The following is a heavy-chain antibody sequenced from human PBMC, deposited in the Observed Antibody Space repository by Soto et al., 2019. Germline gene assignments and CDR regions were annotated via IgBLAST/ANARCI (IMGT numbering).Heavy chain of an antibody. Sequence: SETLSLTCAVSGSSISSGYSWVWIRQPPGKGLEWIGSIYHSGSTYWNPSLKSRVTIFVDTSKNQLSLKLSSVTAADTAVYYCARSKVGGSYYYYYYGMDVWGQGTTVTVSS. CDR1: GSSISSGYS. CDR2: IYHSGST. D-gene: IGHD1-26*01. J-gene: IGHJ6*02. V-gene: IGHV4-38-2*01. CDR3: ARSKVGGSYYYYYYGMDV.